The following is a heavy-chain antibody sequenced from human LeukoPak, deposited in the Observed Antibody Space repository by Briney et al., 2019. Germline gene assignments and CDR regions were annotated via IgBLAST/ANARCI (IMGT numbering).Heavy chain of an antibody. CDR3: ARDGDSGGYYLYGMDV. Sequence: PGGSLRLSCTSSGFTFREFAVSWFRQAPGKGLEWIGFIRSSIYGGTPKAAASVKGRFIFSRDDSKGVAYLRMNSLKTEDTAVYYCARDGDSGGYYLYGMDVWGQGTTVTVSS. V-gene: IGHV3-49*03. CDR1: GFTFREFA. CDR2: IRSSIYGGTP. D-gene: IGHD1-26*01. J-gene: IGHJ6*02.